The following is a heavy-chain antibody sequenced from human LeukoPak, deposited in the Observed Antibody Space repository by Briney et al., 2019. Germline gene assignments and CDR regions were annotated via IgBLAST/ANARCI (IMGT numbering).Heavy chain of an antibody. J-gene: IGHJ2*01. CDR3: ARHPVTNYWNFDL. CDR2: IYYSGST. V-gene: IGHV4-59*01. Sequence: SETLSLTCTVSGCSISSYYWSWIRQPPGKGLEWIGYIYYSGSTNYNPSLKSRVTISVDTSKNQFSLKLSSVTAADTAVYYCARHPVTNYWNFDLWGRGTLVTVSS. D-gene: IGHD4-17*01. CDR1: GCSISSYY.